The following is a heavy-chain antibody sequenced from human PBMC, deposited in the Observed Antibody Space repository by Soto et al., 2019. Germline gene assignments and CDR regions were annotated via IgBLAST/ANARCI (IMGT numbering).Heavy chain of an antibody. D-gene: IGHD4-17*01. CDR3: ARDEAYGGGYYYYGMDV. CDR2: IYYSGST. J-gene: IGHJ6*02. Sequence: PSETLSLTCTVSGGSISSYYWSWIRQPPGKGLECIGYIYYSGSTNYNPSLKSRVTISVDTSKIQFSLKLSSVTAADTAVYYCARDEAYGGGYYYYGMDVWGQGTTVTVS. CDR1: GGSISSYY. V-gene: IGHV4-59*01.